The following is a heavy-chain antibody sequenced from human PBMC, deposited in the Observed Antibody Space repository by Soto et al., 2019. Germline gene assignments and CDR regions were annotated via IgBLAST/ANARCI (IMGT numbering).Heavy chain of an antibody. CDR2: IYHSGST. CDR3: ARVYAYYFDY. Sequence: SETLSLTCSVSGGSISSRGYSWSWIRQPPGKGLEWIGYIYHSGSTYYNPSLKSRVTISVDTSKNQFSLKLSSVTAADTAVYYCARVYAYYFDYWGQGTLVTVSS. D-gene: IGHD2-8*01. J-gene: IGHJ4*02. CDR1: GGSISSRGYS. V-gene: IGHV4-30-2*01.